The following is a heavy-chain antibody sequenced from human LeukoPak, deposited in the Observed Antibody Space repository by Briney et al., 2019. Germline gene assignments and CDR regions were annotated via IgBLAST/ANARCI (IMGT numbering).Heavy chain of an antibody. Sequence: GESLKISCKGSGYSFTNYWIGWVRQMPGQGLEWMGIISPDGSDTRYSPSFQGQVTISADKSISTAYLQWSSLKASDPAMYYCARLTSSWSFDYWGQGTRVTVSS. CDR1: GYSFTNYW. D-gene: IGHD2-2*01. V-gene: IGHV5-51*01. CDR3: ARLTSSWSFDY. J-gene: IGHJ4*02. CDR2: ISPDGSDT.